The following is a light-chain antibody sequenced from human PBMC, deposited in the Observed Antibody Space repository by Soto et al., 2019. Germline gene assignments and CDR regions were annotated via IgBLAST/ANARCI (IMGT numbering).Light chain of an antibody. Sequence: QSVLTQPPSASGTPGQRVTISCSGSSSNMGTNTVNWYQQHPRAAPKLLIYSDNQRPSGVPYRCSGSKSGTSASLAITGLQSEDEADYYCAAWDGSLNHILFGGGTKLTVL. CDR1: SSNMGTNT. CDR2: SDN. CDR3: AAWDGSLNHIL. V-gene: IGLV1-44*01. J-gene: IGLJ2*01.